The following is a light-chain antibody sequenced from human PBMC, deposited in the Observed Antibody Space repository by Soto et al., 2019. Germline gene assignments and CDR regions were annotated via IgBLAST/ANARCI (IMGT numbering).Light chain of an antibody. CDR3: LLYSGGPWV. CDR1: TGAVTSGNY. CDR2: STI. J-gene: IGLJ3*02. V-gene: IGLV7-43*01. Sequence: QAVVTQEPSLTVSPGGTVTLTCASSTGAVTSGNYPNWFQQKPGQAPRPLIYSTINKHSWTPARFSGSLLGGKAALTLSGVQPEDEADYYCLLYSGGPWVFCGGTKLTVL.